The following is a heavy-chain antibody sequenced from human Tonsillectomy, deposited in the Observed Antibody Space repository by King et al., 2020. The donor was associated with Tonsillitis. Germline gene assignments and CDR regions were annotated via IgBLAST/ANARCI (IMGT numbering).Heavy chain of an antibody. Sequence: QLVQSGAEVKKPGSSVKVSCKSSGGTFSSFAISWVRQAPGQGLEWMGVIIPSFGTENYAQKFQGRLTITADESTRTAYMELSSLRSEDTAVYYCAREDVAGGDYGGQGTLVTVSS. CDR1: GGTFSSFA. D-gene: IGHD6-19*01. CDR2: IIPSFGTE. V-gene: IGHV1-69*12. J-gene: IGHJ4*02. CDR3: AREDVAGGDY.